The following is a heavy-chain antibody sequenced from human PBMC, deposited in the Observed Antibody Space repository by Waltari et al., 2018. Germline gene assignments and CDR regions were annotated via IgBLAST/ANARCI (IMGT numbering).Heavy chain of an antibody. J-gene: IGHJ1*01. CDR3: ASTIGYYCSGGSCYGYFQH. CDR2: SIPFFVTA. CDR1: GGTFSSYA. V-gene: IGHV1-69*05. D-gene: IGHD2-15*01. Sequence: QVQLVQSGAEVKKPGSSVKVSCKASGGTFSSYAISWVRQAPGQGLEWMGGSIPFFVTANYAQKFQGRVTITTDESTSTAYMELSSLRSEDTAVYYCASTIGYYCSGGSCYGYFQHWGQGTLVTVSS.